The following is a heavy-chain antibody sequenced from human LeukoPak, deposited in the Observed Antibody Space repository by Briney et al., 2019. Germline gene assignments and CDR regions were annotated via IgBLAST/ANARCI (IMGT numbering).Heavy chain of an antibody. CDR2: IYYSGST. J-gene: IGHJ5*02. CDR3: ARHAFWSGWFDP. D-gene: IGHD2-8*02. CDR1: GVSISSYY. Sequence: SETLSLTCTVSGVSISSYYWSWVRQPPGKGLEWLGYIYYSGSTNYNPSLKSRVTISVDTSKNQFSLKLSSVTAADTAVYYCARHAFWSGWFDPWGQGTLVTVSS. V-gene: IGHV4-59*08.